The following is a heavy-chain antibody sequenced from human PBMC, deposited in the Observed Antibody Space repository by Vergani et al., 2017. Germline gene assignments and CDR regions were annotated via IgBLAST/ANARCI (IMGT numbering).Heavy chain of an antibody. D-gene: IGHD2-2*01. J-gene: IGHJ4*02. CDR1: GGSISSYY. CDR3: ARGPANQLRYFDY. CDR2: IYTSGST. Sequence: QVQLQESGPGLVKPSETLSLTCTVSGGSISSYYWSWTRQPAGKGLEWIGRIYTSGSTNYNPSLKSRVTISVDTSKNQFSLKLSSVTAADTAVYYCARGPANQLRYFDYWGQGTLVTVSS. V-gene: IGHV4-4*07.